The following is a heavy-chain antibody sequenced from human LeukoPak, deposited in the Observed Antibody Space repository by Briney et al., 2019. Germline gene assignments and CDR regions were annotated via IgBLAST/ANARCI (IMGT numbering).Heavy chain of an antibody. CDR2: ISSSSSYI. V-gene: IGHV3-21*01. Sequence: GGSLRLSCAASGFTFSSYSMNWVRQAPGKGLEWVSSISSSSSYIYYADSVKGRFTISRDNAKNSRYLQMNSLRAEDTAVYYCARAGITIFGVGSRGAFDIWGQGTMVTVSS. CDR1: GFTFSSYS. CDR3: ARAGITIFGVGSRGAFDI. J-gene: IGHJ3*02. D-gene: IGHD3-3*01.